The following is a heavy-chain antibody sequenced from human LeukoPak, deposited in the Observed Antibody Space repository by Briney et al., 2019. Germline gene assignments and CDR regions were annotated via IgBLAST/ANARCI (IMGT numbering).Heavy chain of an antibody. CDR1: GFTFSTYW. CDR2: IKQDGSQK. J-gene: IGHJ4*02. CDR3: ALLGFDYFDY. Sequence: GGSLRLSCAASGFTFSTYWMSWVRQAPGKGLEWVANIKQDGSQKYYVDSVKGRFTISRDSAKNSLYLQMNSLRAEDTAVYYCALLGFDYFDYWGQGTLVTVSS. V-gene: IGHV3-7*01.